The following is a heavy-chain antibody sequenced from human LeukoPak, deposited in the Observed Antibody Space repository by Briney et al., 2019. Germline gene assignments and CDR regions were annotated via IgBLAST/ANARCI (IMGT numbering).Heavy chain of an antibody. CDR1: GFTVSSNS. D-gene: IGHD6-13*01. J-gene: IGHJ4*02. V-gene: IGHV3-53*01. Sequence: PGVSLRLSCTVSGFTVSSNSMSWVRQAPGKGLEWVSFIYSDNTHYSDSVKGRFTISRDNSKNTLYLQMNSLRAEDTAVYYCARVTGYVMEDYFDYWGQGTLVTVSS. CDR3: ARVTGYVMEDYFDY. CDR2: IYSDNT.